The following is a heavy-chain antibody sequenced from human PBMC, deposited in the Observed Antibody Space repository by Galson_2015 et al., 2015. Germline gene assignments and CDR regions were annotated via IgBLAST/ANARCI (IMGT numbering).Heavy chain of an antibody. D-gene: IGHD6-13*01. Sequence: TLSLTCTVSGGSISSGGYYWSWIRQHPGKGLEWIGYIYYSGSTYYNPSLKSRVTISVDTSKNQFSLKLSSVTAADTAVYYCARVSGSSWPYYYYMDVWGKGTTVTVSS. V-gene: IGHV4-31*03. CDR2: IYYSGST. CDR1: GGSISSGGYY. J-gene: IGHJ6*03. CDR3: ARVSGSSWPYYYYMDV.